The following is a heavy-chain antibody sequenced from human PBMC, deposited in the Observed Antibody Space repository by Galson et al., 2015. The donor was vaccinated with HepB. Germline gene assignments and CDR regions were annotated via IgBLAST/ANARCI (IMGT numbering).Heavy chain of an antibody. Sequence: SLRLSCAASGFTFSSYGMHWVRQAPGKGLEWVAVIWYDGSNKYYADSVKGRFTISRDNSKNTLYLQMNSLRAEDTAVYYCARGSSSSSWSYFDYWGQGTLVTVSS. CDR1: GFTFSSYG. V-gene: IGHV3-33*08. J-gene: IGHJ4*02. D-gene: IGHD6-13*01. CDR2: IWYDGSNK. CDR3: ARGSSSSSWSYFDY.